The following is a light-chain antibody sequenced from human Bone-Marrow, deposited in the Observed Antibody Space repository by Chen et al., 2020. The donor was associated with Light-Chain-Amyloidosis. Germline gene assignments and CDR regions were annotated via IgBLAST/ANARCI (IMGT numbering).Light chain of an antibody. Sequence: DIPMTQSPSTLSASVGDTVNITCRASQVISGWFAWYQQKPGKAPKPLIYKASTLNSVVPSRFSGSESGSEFTLTISSLQPDDFATYDCQHYNSYSTFGQGTRLDIK. J-gene: IGKJ5*01. CDR3: QHYNSYST. V-gene: IGKV1-5*03. CDR1: QVISGW. CDR2: KAS.